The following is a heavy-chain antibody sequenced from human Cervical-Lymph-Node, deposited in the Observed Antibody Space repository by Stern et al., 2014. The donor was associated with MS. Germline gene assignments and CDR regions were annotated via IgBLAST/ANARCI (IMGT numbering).Heavy chain of an antibody. V-gene: IGHV3-33*01. CDR1: GFNFNKYG. J-gene: IGHJ4*02. D-gene: IGHD3-10*01. Sequence: QVQLVESGGAVVPPGTSLRLSCEASGFNFNKYGMHWVRQAPGKGLEWVAVIWYDGSNEDYADSVKGRFTITRDTSKNTLYLHMNSLRAEDTAVYYCTRGDVQKYGDYWGQGTLVTVSS. CDR3: TRGDVQKYGDY. CDR2: IWYDGSNE.